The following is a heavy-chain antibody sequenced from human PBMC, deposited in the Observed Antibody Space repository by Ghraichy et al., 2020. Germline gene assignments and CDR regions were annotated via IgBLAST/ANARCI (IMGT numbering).Heavy chain of an antibody. J-gene: IGHJ4*02. CDR3: AGEIVGTTGLGY. D-gene: IGHD1-26*01. CDR1: GFTFSDYY. CDR2: SRNKGNNYIT. V-gene: IGHV3-72*01. Sequence: SCEASGFTFSDYYMDWVRQAPGKGLEWIGRSRNKGNNYITEYAASVTGRFTISRDDLKDSLYLEMNSLKTEDTAVYYCAGEIVGTTGLGYWGQGTLVTVSS.